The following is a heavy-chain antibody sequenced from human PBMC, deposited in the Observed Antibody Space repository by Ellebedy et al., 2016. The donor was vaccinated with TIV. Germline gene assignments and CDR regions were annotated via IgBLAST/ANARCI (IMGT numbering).Heavy chain of an antibody. CDR2: IKHDGSEE. V-gene: IGHV3-7*03. CDR3: TRAAVAVSRDY. CDR1: GFTFADYW. J-gene: IGHJ4*02. Sequence: PGGSLRLSCTASGFTFADYWMSWVRQAPGRGLEWVANIKHDGSEEFYADSVKGRFTISRDNAKNSVSLQMNSLRAEDTAVYYCTRAAVAVSRDYWGQGTLVTVSS. D-gene: IGHD2-15*01.